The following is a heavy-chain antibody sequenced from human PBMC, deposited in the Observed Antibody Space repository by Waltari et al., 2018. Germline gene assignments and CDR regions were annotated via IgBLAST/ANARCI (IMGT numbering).Heavy chain of an antibody. CDR1: GGAISSSIYY. CDR2: IYYSDYT. V-gene: IGHV4-39*07. D-gene: IGHD6-6*01. CDR3: ARDPAPSDYFDS. J-gene: IGHJ4*02. Sequence: QLQLQESGPGLVRPSETLSLTCTVSGGAISSSIYYWGWIRQPPGKGLEWIGNIYYSDYTYFNPSLKSRATISSDTSRNQFSLKLTSVTAADTAVYYCARDPAPSDYFDSWGQGTLVTVSS.